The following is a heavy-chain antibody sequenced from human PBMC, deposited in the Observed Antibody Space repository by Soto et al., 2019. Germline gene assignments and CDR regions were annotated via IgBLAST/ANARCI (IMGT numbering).Heavy chain of an antibody. V-gene: IGHV1-8*01. J-gene: IGHJ6*03. CDR1: GYTFTSYD. CDR3: ARARIELSYYYYYMDV. CDR2: MNPNSGNT. Sequence: ASVKVSCKASGYTFTSYDINWVRQATGQGLEWMGWMNPNSGNTGYAQKFQGRVTMTRNTSISTAYMELSSLRSEDTAVYYCARARIELSYYYYYMDVWGKGTTVTVSS. D-gene: IGHD1-26*01.